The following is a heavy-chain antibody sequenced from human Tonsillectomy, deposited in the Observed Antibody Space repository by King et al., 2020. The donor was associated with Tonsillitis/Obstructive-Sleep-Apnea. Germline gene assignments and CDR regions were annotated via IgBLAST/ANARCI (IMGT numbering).Heavy chain of an antibody. Sequence: VQLQQSGPGLVKPSQTLSLICAISVDSVSSNSAAWNWIRQSPSRGLEWLGRTYYRSKWYYDYALSVESRITINPDTSKNQFSLQLNSVTPDDTAVYYCTSGWALNYWGQGTLVTVSS. D-gene: IGHD6-19*01. CDR1: VDSVSSNSAA. CDR3: TSGWALNY. CDR2: TYYRSKWYY. J-gene: IGHJ4*02. V-gene: IGHV6-1*01.